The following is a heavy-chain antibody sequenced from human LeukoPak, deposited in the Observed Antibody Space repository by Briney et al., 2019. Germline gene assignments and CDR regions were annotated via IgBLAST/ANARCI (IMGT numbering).Heavy chain of an antibody. J-gene: IGHJ4*02. D-gene: IGHD6-6*01. V-gene: IGHV3-23*01. CDR1: GFTFSSYG. CDR3: ATRPAPRPGSYSDS. Sequence: PGGSLRLSCAASGFTFSSYGMSWVRQAPGKGLEWVAAITGGGGSKYYADSVKGRFTISRDNSKNTLYLQMNSLRAEDTALSYCATRPAPRPGSYSDSWGQGTLVTVSS. CDR2: ITGGGGSK.